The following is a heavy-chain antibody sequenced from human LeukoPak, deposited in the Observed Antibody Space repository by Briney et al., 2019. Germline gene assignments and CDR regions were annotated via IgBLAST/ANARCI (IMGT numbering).Heavy chain of an antibody. CDR2: INPDGGVT. D-gene: IGHD3-22*01. Sequence: ASVKVSCKASGYSFTGYYIHWVRQAPGQGLEWMRWINPDGGVTKSAQNFQGRVTMTRDTSISTAYMELSRLRSDDTAVYYCSRQYYYDSSGYSPDYWGQGTLVTVSS. J-gene: IGHJ4*02. CDR3: SRQYYYDSSGYSPDY. V-gene: IGHV1-2*02. CDR1: GYSFTGYY.